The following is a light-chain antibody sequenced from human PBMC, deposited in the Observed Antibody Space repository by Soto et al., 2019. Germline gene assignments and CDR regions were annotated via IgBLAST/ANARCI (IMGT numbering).Light chain of an antibody. V-gene: IGLV2-8*01. J-gene: IGLJ3*02. CDR2: AVS. CDR3: SSYAGSNNLV. Sequence: QSALTQPPSASGSPGQSVTISCNGTTSDVGGYNYVSWYQQHPGKAPKLMIYAVSKRHSGVPDRFSGSKSGNTASLTVSGLQAEDEADYYCSSYAGSNNLVFGGGTKLTVL. CDR1: TSDVGGYNY.